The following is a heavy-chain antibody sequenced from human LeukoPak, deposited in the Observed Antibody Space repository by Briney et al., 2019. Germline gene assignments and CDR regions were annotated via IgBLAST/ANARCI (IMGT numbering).Heavy chain of an antibody. D-gene: IGHD3-10*01. CDR2: IYSAGST. J-gene: IGHJ4*02. CDR3: AREGGSGSYGYDY. Sequence: GGSLRLSCAASGFTVSTNYISWVRQAPGKGLEWVSVIYSAGSTYYADSVKGRFTISRDNSKNTVYLQMNSLRPDDAAVYYCAREGGSGSYGYDYWGQGTLVTVSS. CDR1: GFTVSTNY. V-gene: IGHV3-66*02.